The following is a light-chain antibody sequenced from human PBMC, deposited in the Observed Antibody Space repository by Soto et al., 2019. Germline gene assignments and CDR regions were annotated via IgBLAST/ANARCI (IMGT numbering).Light chain of an antibody. J-gene: IGLJ2*01. CDR2: EVS. CDR1: SSDVGGYSY. V-gene: IGLV2-14*01. Sequence: QSALTQPASVSGSPGQSINISCTGTSSDVGGYSYVSWYQQHPGRAPKLMIYEVSNRPSGVSNRFSGSKSGNTASLTISGPQAEDEADYYCSSYTSSNTVLFGGGPKLTVL. CDR3: SSYTSSNTVL.